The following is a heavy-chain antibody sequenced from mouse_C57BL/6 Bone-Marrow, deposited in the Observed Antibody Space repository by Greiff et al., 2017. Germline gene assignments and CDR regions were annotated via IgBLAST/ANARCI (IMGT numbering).Heavy chain of an antibody. CDR2: IDPENGDT. J-gene: IGHJ4*01. CDR1: GFNIKDDY. CDR3: TTRGKGNAMDY. V-gene: IGHV14-4*01. D-gene: IGHD2-1*01. Sequence: VQLQQSGAELVRPGASVKLSCTASGFNIKDDYMHWVKQRPEQGLEWIGWIDPENGDTEYASKFQGKATITADTSSNTAYLQLSSLTSEYTAVYYCTTRGKGNAMDYWGQGTSVTVSS.